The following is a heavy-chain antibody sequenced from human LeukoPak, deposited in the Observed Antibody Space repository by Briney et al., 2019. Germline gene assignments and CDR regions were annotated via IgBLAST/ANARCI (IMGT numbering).Heavy chain of an antibody. Sequence: GASVKVSCKASGYRFTSYYIHWVRQAPGQGLEWMGISNPSGGSTRYAQRFRGRVTMTRDTSTSTVYMELSSLRSEDTAVYYCTREAGYGDFDYWGQGTLVTVSS. CDR1: GYRFTSYY. D-gene: IGHD4-17*01. CDR3: TREAGYGDFDY. CDR2: SNPSGGST. J-gene: IGHJ4*02. V-gene: IGHV1-46*01.